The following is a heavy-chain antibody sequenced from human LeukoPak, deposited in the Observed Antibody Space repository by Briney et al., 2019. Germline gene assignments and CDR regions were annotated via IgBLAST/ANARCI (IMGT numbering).Heavy chain of an antibody. CDR3: AREGDFWSGYYFDY. J-gene: IGHJ4*02. Sequence: GGSLRLSCVASGFTFSSYSMNWVRQAPGKGLEWVSSISSSSSYIYYADSVKGRFTISRDNAKNSLYLQMNSLRAEDTAVYYCAREGDFWSGYYFDYWGQGTLVTVSS. D-gene: IGHD3-3*01. CDR2: ISSSSSYI. V-gene: IGHV3-21*01. CDR1: GFTFSSYS.